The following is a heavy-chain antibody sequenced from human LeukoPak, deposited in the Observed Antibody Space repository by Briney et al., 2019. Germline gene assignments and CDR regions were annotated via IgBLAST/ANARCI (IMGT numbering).Heavy chain of an antibody. CDR1: GFTFSSYW. D-gene: IGHD1-26*01. J-gene: IGHJ4*02. V-gene: IGHV3-74*01. CDR2: IKSDGSDT. CDR3: ARDRSYAFDY. Sequence: PGGSLRLSCVASGFTFSSYWMHWVRQAPGKGLVWVSRIKSDGSDTTYADTVRGRFTISRDNAKNTLYLQMNSLRTEDTAVYYCARDRSYAFDYWGQGTLVTVPS.